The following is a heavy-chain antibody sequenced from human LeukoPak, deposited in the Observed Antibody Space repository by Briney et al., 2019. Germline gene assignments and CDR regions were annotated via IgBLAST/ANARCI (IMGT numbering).Heavy chain of an antibody. D-gene: IGHD2-2*01. J-gene: IGHJ6*03. CDR2: MSSSRSTI. CDR1: GFTFSSFS. Sequence: GGSLRLSCAASGFTFSSFSMDWVRQAPGKGLEWISYMSSSRSTIYYADSVKGRFTISRDNAKNSLHLQLNSLRAEDTAVYYCARDHGDCSVTSCAVGPYYYYMDVWGKGTTVTVSS. CDR3: ARDHGDCSVTSCAVGPYYYYMDV. V-gene: IGHV3-48*04.